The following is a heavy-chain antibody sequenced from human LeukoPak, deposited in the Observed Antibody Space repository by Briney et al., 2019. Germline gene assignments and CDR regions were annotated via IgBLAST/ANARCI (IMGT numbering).Heavy chain of an antibody. Sequence: GGSLRLSCAASGFTFSSHAMHWVRQAPGKGLEWVAHIWYDGSNKYFADSVKGRFTISRDNSKNTLYLHMNSLRAEDTAVYYCARDRRRGYSFGSDYWGQGTLVTVSS. CDR2: IWYDGSNK. CDR1: GFTFSSHA. J-gene: IGHJ4*02. CDR3: ARDRRRGYSFGSDY. V-gene: IGHV3-33*01. D-gene: IGHD5-12*01.